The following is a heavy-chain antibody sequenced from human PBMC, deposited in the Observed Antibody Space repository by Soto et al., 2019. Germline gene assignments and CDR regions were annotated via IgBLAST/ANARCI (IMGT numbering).Heavy chain of an antibody. Sequence: RASVKVSCKASGYTFTNYGISWVRQAPGQGLEWMGWVSAYNADTIYAQNLQGRVTMTTATSTNTAFMELRSLRSDDTAVYYCARDQNQGWGNYFYGMDVWGQGTTVTVSS. CDR2: VSAYNADT. CDR3: ARDQNQGWGNYFYGMDV. V-gene: IGHV1-18*04. CDR1: GYTFTNYG. J-gene: IGHJ6*02. D-gene: IGHD7-27*01.